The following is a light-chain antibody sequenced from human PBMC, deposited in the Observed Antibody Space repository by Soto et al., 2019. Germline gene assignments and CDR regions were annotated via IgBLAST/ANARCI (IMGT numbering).Light chain of an antibody. J-gene: IGLJ1*01. Sequence: QSVLTQPASLSGSPGQSITISCSGTTSDVGGYNLVSWYQQHTAKAPKLLIYEGTQRPSGVSSRFSGSKSGNTASLTISGLQAEVEADYYCCSYTDRKNLVFGTGTKVTVL. CDR2: EGT. V-gene: IGLV2-23*01. CDR1: TSDVGGYNL. CDR3: CSYTDRKNLV.